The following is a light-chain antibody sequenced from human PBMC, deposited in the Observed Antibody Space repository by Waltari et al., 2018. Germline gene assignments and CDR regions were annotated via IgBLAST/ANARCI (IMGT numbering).Light chain of an antibody. CDR3: LQTYAPPYT. V-gene: IGKV4-1*01. Sequence: DIVMTQSPDSLGVSLGERATIHCKSSQSVLYSSNNKNYLSWYQQKPGQPPKMIIYWASTRESGVPDRFSGSGSGTDFTLTISSPQAEDVAVYYCLQTYAPPYTFGQGTNLEI. CDR2: WAS. J-gene: IGKJ2*01. CDR1: QSVLYSSNNKNY.